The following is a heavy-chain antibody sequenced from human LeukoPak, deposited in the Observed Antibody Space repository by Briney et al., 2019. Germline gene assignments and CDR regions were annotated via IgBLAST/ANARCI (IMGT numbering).Heavy chain of an antibody. CDR2: IKQDGSEK. CDR3: ARVRQGYYMDV. J-gene: IGHJ6*03. V-gene: IGHV3-7*01. CDR1: GFTFDDYG. Sequence: GGSLRLSCAASGFTFDDYGMSWVRQAPGKGLEWVANIKQDGSEKYYVDSVKGRFTISRDNAYNSLHLQMNSLRVEDTAVYYCARVRQGYYMDVWGKGTGVTVSS.